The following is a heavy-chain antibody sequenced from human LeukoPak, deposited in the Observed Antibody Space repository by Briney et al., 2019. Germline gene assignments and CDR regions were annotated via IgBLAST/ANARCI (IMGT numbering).Heavy chain of an antibody. CDR2: IHPSGRL. CDR1: GASFSSGDQY. CDR3: SRGLDSRKLGY. J-gene: IGHJ4*02. V-gene: IGHV4-31*03. D-gene: IGHD3-22*01. Sequence: SETLSLTCTVSGASFSSGDQYWNWIRQSPGKGLEWIGSIHPSGRLYNNPFLESRVTISIDTSKNQFSLNLNSVTAADTAVYFCSRGLDSRKLGYWGQGTLVTVSS.